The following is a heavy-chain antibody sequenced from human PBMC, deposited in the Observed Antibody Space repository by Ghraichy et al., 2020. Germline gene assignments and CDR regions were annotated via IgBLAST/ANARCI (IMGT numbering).Heavy chain of an antibody. D-gene: IGHD5-24*01. CDR1: GFTFSSYE. V-gene: IGHV3-48*03. CDR3: ASTAEMATIGNY. CDR2: IRSSDSST. J-gene: IGHJ4*02. Sequence: GGSLRLSCAASGFTFSSYEMNWVRQAPGKGLEWVSHIRSSDSSTYYADSVKGRFTISRDNAKNSLYLQMNSLRVEDTAVYYCASTAEMATIGNYWGQGTLVTVSS.